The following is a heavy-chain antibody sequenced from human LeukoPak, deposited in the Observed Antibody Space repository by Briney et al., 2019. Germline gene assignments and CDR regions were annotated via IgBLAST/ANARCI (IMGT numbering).Heavy chain of an antibody. J-gene: IGHJ3*02. Sequence: PGGSLRLSCAASGFTFSSYWMHWVPQAPGKGLVWVSRISTDGSSTNSADSVKGRFTISRDNAKNTLYLQMNSLRAEDTAVYYCVREYSSSSGRAFDIWGQGTMVTVSP. D-gene: IGHD6-6*01. CDR2: ISTDGSST. V-gene: IGHV3-74*01. CDR1: GFTFSSYW. CDR3: VREYSSSSGRAFDI.